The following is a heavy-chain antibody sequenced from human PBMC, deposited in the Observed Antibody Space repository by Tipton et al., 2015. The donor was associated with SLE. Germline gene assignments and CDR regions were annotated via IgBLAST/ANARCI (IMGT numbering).Heavy chain of an antibody. V-gene: IGHV1-18*01. Sequence: QSGPEVKKPGASVKVSCRASGYIFSTYGISWVRQAPGQGLEWMGWINPYNDNTDYVELLQGRVTMTTDTSTGTAYMELTSLNSDVTAIYYCARHPVAGYTFYMDVWGTGTTVTVSS. D-gene: IGHD5-24*01. CDR2: INPYNDNT. CDR3: ARHPVAGYTFYMDV. J-gene: IGHJ6*03. CDR1: GYIFSTYG.